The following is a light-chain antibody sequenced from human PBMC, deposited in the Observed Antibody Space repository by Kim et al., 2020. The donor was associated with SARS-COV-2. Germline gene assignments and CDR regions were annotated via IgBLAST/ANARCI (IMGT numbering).Light chain of an antibody. V-gene: IGKV1-12*01. CDR3: QQANRFPLT. J-gene: IGKJ4*01. Sequence: ASVGDRVTITCRASQSISSWLAWYQQKPGEAPKLLIYAASSLQTGVPSRFSGTESGTDFTLTISSLQPEDSATYYCQQANRFPLTFGGGTKVDIK. CDR2: AAS. CDR1: QSISSW.